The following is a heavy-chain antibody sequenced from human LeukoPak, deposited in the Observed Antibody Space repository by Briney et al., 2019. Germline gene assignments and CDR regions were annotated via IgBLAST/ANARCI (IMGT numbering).Heavy chain of an antibody. D-gene: IGHD5-18*01. CDR1: GYTFTGYY. Sequence: ASVKVSCKASGYTFTGYYMHWVRQAPGQGLEWMGRINPNSGGTSYAQKFQGRVTMTRDTSTSTVYMELSSLRSEDTAVYYCARGFRRIQLGFEDYWGQGTLVTVSS. CDR3: ARGFRRIQLGFEDY. J-gene: IGHJ4*02. V-gene: IGHV1-2*06. CDR2: INPNSGGT.